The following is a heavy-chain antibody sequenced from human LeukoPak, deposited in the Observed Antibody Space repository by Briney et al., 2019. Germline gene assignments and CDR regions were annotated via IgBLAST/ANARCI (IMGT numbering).Heavy chain of an antibody. CDR3: AKRPGYSGYDYYFDY. CDR1: GFTFSSYA. V-gene: IGHV3-23*01. CDR2: ISGSGGST. Sequence: GGSLRLSCAASGFTFSSYAMSWVRQASGKGLEWVSAISGSGGSTYYADSVKGRFTISRDNSKNTLYLQMNSLRAEDTAVYYCAKRPGYSGYDYYFDYWGQGTLVTVSS. J-gene: IGHJ4*02. D-gene: IGHD5-12*01.